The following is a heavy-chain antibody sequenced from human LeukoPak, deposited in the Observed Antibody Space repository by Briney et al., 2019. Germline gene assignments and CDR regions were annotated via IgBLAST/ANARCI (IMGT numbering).Heavy chain of an antibody. V-gene: IGHV3-23*01. CDR1: GFTFSNYV. CDR3: AKHESSGYYHFDY. CDR2: LSGSAHST. Sequence: GGSLRLSCAASGFTFSNYVMSWVRQAPGEGLERVSSLSGSAHSTYYADSVKGRFTISRDNSKNTLYLQMNSLRAVDTAVYYCAKHESSGYYHFDYWGQGTLVTVSS. J-gene: IGHJ4*02. D-gene: IGHD3-22*01.